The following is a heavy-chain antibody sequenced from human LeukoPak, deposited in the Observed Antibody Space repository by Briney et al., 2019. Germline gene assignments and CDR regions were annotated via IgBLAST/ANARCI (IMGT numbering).Heavy chain of an antibody. CDR3: ARGVYVWGSYRLWYFDY. CDR2: IYYSGST. D-gene: IGHD3-16*02. Sequence: SETLSLTCTVSGGSISSYYWSWIRQRPGKGLEWLGYIYYSGSTNYNPSLKSRVTISVDTSKNQFSLKLSSVTAADTAVYYCARGVYVWGSYRLWYFDYWGQGTLVTVSS. CDR1: GGSISSYY. V-gene: IGHV4-59*01. J-gene: IGHJ4*02.